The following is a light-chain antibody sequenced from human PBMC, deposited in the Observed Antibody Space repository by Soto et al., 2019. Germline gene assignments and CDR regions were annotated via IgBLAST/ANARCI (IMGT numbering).Light chain of an antibody. J-gene: IGLJ2*01. CDR1: SSNIGAGYD. CDR2: GNS. V-gene: IGLV1-40*01. Sequence: QSVLTQPPSVSGAPGQRVTISCTGSSSNIGAGYDVHWYQQLPGTAPKILIYGNSNRPSGVPDRFSGSKSGTSASLAITGLQAEDEADYYRQSYDSSLSVVFGGGTKLTV. CDR3: QSYDSSLSVV.